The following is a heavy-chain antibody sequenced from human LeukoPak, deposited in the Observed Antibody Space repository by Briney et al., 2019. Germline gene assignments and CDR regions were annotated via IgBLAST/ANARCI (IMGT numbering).Heavy chain of an antibody. CDR3: ATVQLEGYYGMDV. CDR2: IWYDGSNK. V-gene: IGHV3-33*01. D-gene: IGHD1-1*01. Sequence: GGSLRLSCAASGFTFSSYGMHWVRQAPGKGLEGGAVIWYDGSNKYYADSVKGRFTISRDNSKNTLYLQMNSLRAEDTAVYYCATVQLEGYYGMDVWGQGTTVTVSS. CDR1: GFTFSSYG. J-gene: IGHJ6*02.